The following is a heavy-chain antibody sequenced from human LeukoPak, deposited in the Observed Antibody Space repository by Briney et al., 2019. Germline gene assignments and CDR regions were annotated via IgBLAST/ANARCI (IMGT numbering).Heavy chain of an antibody. CDR1: GGSFSGYY. D-gene: IGHD2-2*01. Sequence: KPSETLSLTCAVYGGSFSGYYWSWIRQPLGKGLEWIGEINHSGSTNYNPSLKSRVTISVDTSKNQFSLKLSSVTAADTAVYYCARGRRRGVVVPAASNYFDYWGQGTLVTVSS. CDR2: INHSGST. V-gene: IGHV4-34*01. CDR3: ARGRRRGVVVPAASNYFDY. J-gene: IGHJ4*02.